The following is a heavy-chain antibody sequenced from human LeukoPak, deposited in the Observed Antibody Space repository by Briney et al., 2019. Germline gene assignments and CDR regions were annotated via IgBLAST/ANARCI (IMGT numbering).Heavy chain of an antibody. Sequence: PGGSLRLSCAASGFTLSSYWMHWVRQAPGKGLEWVSAISGSGGSTNYADSVKGRFTISGDTSKNTLYLQMNSLRAEDTAVYYCAKDPRITAAGTVQYFDYWGQGTLVTVSS. CDR1: GFTLSSYW. D-gene: IGHD6-13*01. CDR3: AKDPRITAAGTVQYFDY. J-gene: IGHJ4*02. CDR2: ISGSGGST. V-gene: IGHV3-23*01.